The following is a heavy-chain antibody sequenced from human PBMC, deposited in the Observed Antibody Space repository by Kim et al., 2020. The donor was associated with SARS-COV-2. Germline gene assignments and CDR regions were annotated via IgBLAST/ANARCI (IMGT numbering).Heavy chain of an antibody. D-gene: IGHD3-9*01. CDR3: ARGGYDILTGYEGDFDY. V-gene: IGHV4-34*01. Sequence: SETLSLTCAVYGGSFSGYYWSWIRQPPGKGLEWIGEINHSGSTNYNPSLKSRVTISVDTSKNQFSLKLSSVTAADTAVYYCARGGYDILTGYEGDFDYWGQGTLVTVSS. CDR1: GGSFSGYY. J-gene: IGHJ4*02. CDR2: INHSGST.